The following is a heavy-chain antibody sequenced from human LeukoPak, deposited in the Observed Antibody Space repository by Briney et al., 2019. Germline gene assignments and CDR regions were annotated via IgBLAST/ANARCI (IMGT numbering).Heavy chain of an antibody. CDR2: MNPNSGNT. CDR3: ARSLQQLVRDPSGGRYYYYYYYMDV. Sequence: ASVKVSCKASGYTFTSYDINWVRQATGQGLEWMGWMNPNSGNTGYAQKFQGRVTMTEDTSTDTAYMELSSLRSDDTAVYYCARSLQQLVRDPSGGRYYYYYYYMDVWGKGTTVTISS. V-gene: IGHV1-8*01. CDR1: GYTFTSYD. J-gene: IGHJ6*03. D-gene: IGHD6-13*01.